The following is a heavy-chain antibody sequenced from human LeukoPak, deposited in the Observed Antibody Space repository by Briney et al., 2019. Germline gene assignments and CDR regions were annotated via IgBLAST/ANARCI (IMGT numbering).Heavy chain of an antibody. D-gene: IGHD3-22*01. V-gene: IGHV4-59*01. Sequence: SETLSLTCTVSGGSISNYYWSWIRQPPGKGLECIGYIYYSRSTNYNPSLKSRVTISLDTSKNQFSLKLTSVTAADTALYYCARALGYYDYWGQGALVTVSS. CDR2: IYYSRST. CDR3: ARALGYYDY. CDR1: GGSISNYY. J-gene: IGHJ4*02.